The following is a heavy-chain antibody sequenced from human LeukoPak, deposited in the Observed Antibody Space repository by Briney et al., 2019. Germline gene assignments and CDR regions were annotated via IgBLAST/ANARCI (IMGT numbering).Heavy chain of an antibody. CDR2: ISGGTT. CDR3: AKSVYHSGNY. D-gene: IGHD3-10*01. J-gene: IGHJ4*02. V-gene: IGHV3-23*01. CDR1: GFTISTYG. Sequence: TGGSLRLSCAASGFTISTYGMSWVRRAPGKGLEWVSSISGGTTYYADSVKGRFTTSRDNSKNTVSLQMNSLRAEDTAVYYCAKSVYHSGNYWGQGTLVTVSS.